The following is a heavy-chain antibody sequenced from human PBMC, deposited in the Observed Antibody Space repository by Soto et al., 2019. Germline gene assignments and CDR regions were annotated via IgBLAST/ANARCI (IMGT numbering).Heavy chain of an antibody. V-gene: IGHV4-59*01. D-gene: IGHD3-3*01. Sequence: SETLSLTCTVSGDSTTSYYWSWIRQSPGRGLEWIGYIYYSGTTNYNPSLESRVTMSLDLSKSHFSLKLVSVIAADTAVYYCAPGRFWSAFETWAQGTLVTVSA. J-gene: IGHJ4*01. CDR3: APGRFWSAFET. CDR2: IYYSGTT. CDR1: GDSTTSYY.